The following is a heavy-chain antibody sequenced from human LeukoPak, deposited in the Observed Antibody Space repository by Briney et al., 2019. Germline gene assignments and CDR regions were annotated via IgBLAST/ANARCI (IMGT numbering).Heavy chain of an antibody. CDR1: GGSFSGYY. V-gene: IGHV4-34*01. D-gene: IGHD6-13*01. CDR2: INQSGST. CDR3: AAQPGYSSSWYWWFDP. J-gene: IGHJ5*02. Sequence: SETLSLTCAVYGGSFSGYYWSWIRQPPGKGLEWIGEINQSGSTNYNPSLKSRVTISVDTSKNQFSLKLSSVTAADTAVYYCAAQPGYSSSWYWWFDPWGQGTLVTVSS.